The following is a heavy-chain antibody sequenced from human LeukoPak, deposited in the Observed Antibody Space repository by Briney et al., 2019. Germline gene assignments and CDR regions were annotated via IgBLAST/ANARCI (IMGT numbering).Heavy chain of an antibody. V-gene: IGHV4-30-2*01. J-gene: IGHJ5*02. Sequence: SETLSLTCAVSGGSINSGGYSWSWIRQPPGKGLEWIGYIYHSGSTYYNPSLKSRVTISIDRSKNHFSLKLSSVTAADTAVYYCARTNYDDTWLDPWGQGTLVTVSS. D-gene: IGHD3-3*01. CDR3: ARTNYDDTWLDP. CDR2: IYHSGST. CDR1: GGSINSGGYS.